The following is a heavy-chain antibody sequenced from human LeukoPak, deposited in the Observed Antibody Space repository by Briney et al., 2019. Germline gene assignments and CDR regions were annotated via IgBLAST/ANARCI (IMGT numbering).Heavy chain of an antibody. CDR3: TKDLMTGFSSGWYFAY. CDR2: TGGSGDNT. D-gene: IGHD6-19*01. V-gene: IGHV3-23*01. CDR1: GFTFNGYA. Sequence: GGSLRLSCEGSGFTFNGYAFSWVRQAPGKGLEWVAVTGGSGDNTHYADSVKGRFTISRDNSEKRLFLQMNSLRPDASALYYCTKDLMTGFSSGWYFAYWGQGTLVTVSS. J-gene: IGHJ4*02.